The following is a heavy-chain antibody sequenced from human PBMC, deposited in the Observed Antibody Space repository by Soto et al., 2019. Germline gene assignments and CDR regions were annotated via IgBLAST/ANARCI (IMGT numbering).Heavy chain of an antibody. CDR2: INRSGTT. D-gene: IGHD3-10*01. Sequence: QEQLQQWGAGLLKPSETLSLTCAVYSGPFSGYYWSWIRQSPGKGLEWIREINRSGTTNYNPSLESRVTISVDTSKKQFYLKLSSVTAADSAVYYCARGRSYYGSGSNNWFDPWGQGTLVTVSS. V-gene: IGHV4-34*01. CDR1: SGPFSGYY. CDR3: ARGRSYYGSGSNNWFDP. J-gene: IGHJ5*02.